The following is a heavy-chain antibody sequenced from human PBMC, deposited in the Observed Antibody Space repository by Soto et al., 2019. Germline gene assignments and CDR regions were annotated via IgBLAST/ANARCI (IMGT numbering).Heavy chain of an antibody. CDR2: IIPIFGTA. J-gene: IGHJ4*02. CDR1: EGTFSSYA. D-gene: IGHD2-21*02. CDR3: ATSPMVVTAIPFDY. Sequence: VKVSCKASEGTFSSYAISWVRQAPGQGLEWMGGIIPIFGTANYAQKFQGRVTITADESTSTAYMELSSLRSEDTAVYYCATSPMVVTAIPFDYWGQGTLVTVSS. V-gene: IGHV1-69*01.